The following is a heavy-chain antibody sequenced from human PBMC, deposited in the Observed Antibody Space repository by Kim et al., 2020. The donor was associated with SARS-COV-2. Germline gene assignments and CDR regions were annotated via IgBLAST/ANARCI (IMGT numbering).Heavy chain of an antibody. Sequence: GGSLRLSCAASGFTFSSYAMHWVRQAPGKGLEWVAVISYDGSNKYYADSVKGRFTISRDNSKNTLYLQMNSLRAEDTAVYYCARGYGGNSNYYYGMDVWG. CDR3: ARGYGGNSNYYYGMDV. CDR2: ISYDGSNK. J-gene: IGHJ6*01. CDR1: GFTFSSYA. D-gene: IGHD2-21*02. V-gene: IGHV3-30*04.